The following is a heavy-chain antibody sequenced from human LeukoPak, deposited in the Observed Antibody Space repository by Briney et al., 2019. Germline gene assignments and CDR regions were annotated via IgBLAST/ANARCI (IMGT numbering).Heavy chain of an antibody. D-gene: IGHD6-6*01. CDR2: IGSSTKSI. V-gene: IGHV3-21*01. CDR3: AREASEAFDI. CDR1: GFAFSSYS. Sequence: GGSLRLSCAASGFAFSSYSMNWVRQAPGRGLEWVSSIGSSTKSIYYADSVKGRFIISRGNAKNSLYLQMNSLRAEDTAVYYCAREASEAFDIWGQGTTVTVSS. J-gene: IGHJ3*02.